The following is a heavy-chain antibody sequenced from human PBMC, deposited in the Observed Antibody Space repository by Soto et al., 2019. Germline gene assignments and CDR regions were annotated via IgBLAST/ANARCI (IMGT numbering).Heavy chain of an antibody. CDR3: AHSTTPIAVAPYYYYYGMDV. J-gene: IGHJ6*02. D-gene: IGHD6-19*01. V-gene: IGHV2-5*02. CDR1: GFSLSTSGVG. Sequence: QITLKESGPTLVKPTQTLTLTCTFSGFSLSTSGVGVGWIRQPPGKALEWLALIYWDDDKRYSPSLKSRLTITKDTSKNQVVLTMTNMDPVDTATYYCAHSTTPIAVAPYYYYYGMDVWGQGTTVTVSS. CDR2: IYWDDDK.